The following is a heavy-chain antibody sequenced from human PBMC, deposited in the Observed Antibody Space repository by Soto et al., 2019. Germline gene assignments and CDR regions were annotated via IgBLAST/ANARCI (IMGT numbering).Heavy chain of an antibody. D-gene: IGHD2-2*01. J-gene: IGHJ5*02. CDR1: GGSISSGGYS. CDR2: IYHSGST. Sequence: PSETLSLTCAVSGGSISSGGYSWSWIRQPPGKGLEWIGYIYHSGSTYYNPSLKSRVTISVDRSKNQFSLKLSSVTAADTAVYYCARVRFIVVVPADIFDPWGQGTLVTVYS. CDR3: ARVRFIVVVPADIFDP. V-gene: IGHV4-30-2*01.